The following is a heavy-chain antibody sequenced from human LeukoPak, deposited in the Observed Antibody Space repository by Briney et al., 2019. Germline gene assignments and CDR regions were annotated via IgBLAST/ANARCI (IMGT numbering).Heavy chain of an antibody. J-gene: IGHJ3*02. CDR2: INTDGSST. CDR3: ARIVGATIDAFDI. CDR1: GFTFSSYW. V-gene: IGHV3-74*01. D-gene: IGHD1-26*01. Sequence: GGSLRLSCAASGFTFSSYWMHWVRHAPGKGLVWVSRINTDGSSTSYADSVKGRFTISRDNAKNTLYLQMNSLRAEDTVVYYCARIVGATIDAFDIWGQGTMVTVSS.